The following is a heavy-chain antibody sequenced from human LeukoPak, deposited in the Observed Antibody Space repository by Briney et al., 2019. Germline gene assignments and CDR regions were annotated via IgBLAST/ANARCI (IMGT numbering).Heavy chain of an antibody. CDR1: GFTFNDYQ. D-gene: IGHD5-18*01. CDR3: AREGYSSSFDY. Sequence: GGSLRLSCPASGFTFNDYQMNWIRQAPGKGPEWVSYISNSGTTIFYADSVRGRFTVSRDNARNSLLLQMDYLSAEDTAVYYCAREGYSSSFDYWGQGALVTVSS. CDR2: ISNSGTTI. V-gene: IGHV3-11*01. J-gene: IGHJ4*01.